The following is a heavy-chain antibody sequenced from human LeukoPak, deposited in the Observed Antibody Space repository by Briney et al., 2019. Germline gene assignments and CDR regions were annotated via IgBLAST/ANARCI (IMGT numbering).Heavy chain of an antibody. Sequence: GGSLRLSCAASGFTFSSYAMSWVRQAPGKGLEWVPSISSRSSFIFYADSVKGRFTISRDNAKNSLYLQMNSLRAEDTAVYYCARVYSSYFDYWGQGTLVTVSS. CDR3: ARVYSSYFDY. CDR2: ISSRSSFI. CDR1: GFTFSSYA. J-gene: IGHJ4*02. V-gene: IGHV3-21*01. D-gene: IGHD6-19*01.